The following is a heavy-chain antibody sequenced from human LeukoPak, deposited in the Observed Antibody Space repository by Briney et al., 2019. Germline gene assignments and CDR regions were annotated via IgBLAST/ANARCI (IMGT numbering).Heavy chain of an antibody. J-gene: IGHJ4*02. V-gene: IGHV3-21*04. CDR3: AKRVGTSWSNFDY. CDR1: GFTFSSYS. D-gene: IGHD6-13*01. CDR2: ISSSSSYI. Sequence: GGSLRLSCAASGFTFSSYSMNWVRQAPGKGLEWVSSISSSSSYIYYADSVKGRFTISRDNSKNTLCLQMNSLRAEDTAVYYCAKRVGTSWSNFDYWGQGTLVTVSS.